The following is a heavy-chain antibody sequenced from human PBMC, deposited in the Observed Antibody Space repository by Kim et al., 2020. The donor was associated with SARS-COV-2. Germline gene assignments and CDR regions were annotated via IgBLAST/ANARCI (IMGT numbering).Heavy chain of an antibody. J-gene: IGHJ3*02. V-gene: IGHV3-23*01. CDR1: GFTLSSYA. CDR2: ISGSGGST. D-gene: IGHD1-26*01. Sequence: GGSLRLSCAASGFTLSSYAMSWVRQAPGKGLEWVAAISGSGGSTYYADSVKGRFTISRDNSKNTQYRQMNSLRAEDTAVYYWATARRSGSYFATDAFYIWGQGTMVTVSS. CDR3: ATARRSGSYFATDAFYI.